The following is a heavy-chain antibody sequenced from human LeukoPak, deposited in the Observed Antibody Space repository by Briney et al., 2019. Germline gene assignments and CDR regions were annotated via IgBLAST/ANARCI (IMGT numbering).Heavy chain of an antibody. CDR1: GYTFTGYY. CDR2: INPNSGGT. Sequence: ASVKVSCKAAGYTFTGYYMNWLRQAPGQGLEWMGWINPNSGGTNYAQKFQGRVTMTRDTSISTAYMELSRLRSDDTAVYYCAREAPTTIFGVVAYKYYYYYMDVWGKGTTVTVSS. D-gene: IGHD3-3*01. J-gene: IGHJ6*03. V-gene: IGHV1-2*02. CDR3: AREAPTTIFGVVAYKYYYYYMDV.